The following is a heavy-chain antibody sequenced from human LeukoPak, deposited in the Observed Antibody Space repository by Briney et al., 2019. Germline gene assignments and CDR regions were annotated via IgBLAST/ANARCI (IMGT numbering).Heavy chain of an antibody. CDR2: ISSSGSTI. V-gene: IGHV3-11*04. D-gene: IGHD3-22*01. J-gene: IGHJ4*02. CDR3: ARDYYDSSGYHYFDY. CDR1: GFTFSDYY. Sequence: GGSLRLSCAASGFTFSDYYMSWIRQAPGKGLEWVSYISSSGSTIYYADSVKGRFTISRDNAKNSLYLQMNSLRAEDTAVYYCARDYYDSSGYHYFDYWGQGTLVTASS.